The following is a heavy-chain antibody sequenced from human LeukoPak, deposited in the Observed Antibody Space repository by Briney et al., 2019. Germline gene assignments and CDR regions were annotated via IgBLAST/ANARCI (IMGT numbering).Heavy chain of an antibody. CDR1: GFTFDDYD. CDR3: ARGKMRDENLGYCSGGSRHSDYFGMDV. CDR2: IDWNGGGT. J-gene: IGHJ6*02. D-gene: IGHD2-15*01. Sequence: GGSLRLSCAASGFTFDDYDMNWVRQAPGMGLEWVSGIDWNGGGTGYADYVKGRFTISRDNAKKSLYLQMNSLRVEDTAMYYCARGKMRDENLGYCSGGSRHSDYFGMDVWGQGTTVTVS. V-gene: IGHV3-20*04.